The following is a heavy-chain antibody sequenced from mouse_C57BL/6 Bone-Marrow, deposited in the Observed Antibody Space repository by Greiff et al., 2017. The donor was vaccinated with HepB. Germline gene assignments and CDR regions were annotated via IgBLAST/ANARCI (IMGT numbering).Heavy chain of an antibody. J-gene: IGHJ4*01. CDR3: ARGGVRRRAMDY. Sequence: QVQLKESGAELARPGASVKLSCKASGYTFTSYGISWVKQRTGQGLEWIGEIYPRSGNTYYNEKFKGKATLTADKSSSTAYMELRSLTSEDSAVFFCARGGVRRRAMDYWGQGTSVTVSS. CDR2: IYPRSGNT. D-gene: IGHD2-14*01. CDR1: GYTFTSYG. V-gene: IGHV1-81*01.